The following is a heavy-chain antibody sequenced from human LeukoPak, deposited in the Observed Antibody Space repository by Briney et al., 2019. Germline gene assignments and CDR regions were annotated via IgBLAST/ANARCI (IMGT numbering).Heavy chain of an antibody. Sequence: GGSLRLSCVVSGFTFSSYWMHWVRQAPGEGLEWVSRINGDGRSTSYADSVKGRFTISRDNAKNTLYLQMNSLRAEDTALYYCARDQLYCTGGYCYFDSWGQGTLVTVSS. CDR2: INGDGRST. J-gene: IGHJ4*02. CDR1: GFTFSSYW. CDR3: ARDQLYCTGGYCYFDS. V-gene: IGHV3-74*01. D-gene: IGHD2-8*02.